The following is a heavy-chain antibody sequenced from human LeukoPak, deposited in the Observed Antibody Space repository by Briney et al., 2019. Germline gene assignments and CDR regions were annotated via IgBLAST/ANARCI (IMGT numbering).Heavy chain of an antibody. CDR3: AGGGVGTYYYDSSGYPPRY. Sequence: PSETLSLTCAVYGGSFSGYYWSWIRQPPGKGLEWIGEINHSGSTNYNPSLKSRVTISVDTSKNQFSLKLSSVTAADTAVYYCAGGGVGTYYYDSSGYPPRYWGQGTLVTVSS. CDR1: GGSFSGYY. D-gene: IGHD3-22*01. V-gene: IGHV4-34*01. J-gene: IGHJ4*02. CDR2: INHSGST.